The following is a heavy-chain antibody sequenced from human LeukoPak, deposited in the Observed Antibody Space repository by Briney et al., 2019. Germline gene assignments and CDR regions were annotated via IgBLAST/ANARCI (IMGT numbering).Heavy chain of an antibody. CDR2: TSSSSSYI. V-gene: IGHV3-21*01. Sequence: GGSLRLSCAASGFTFSSYSMNWVRQAPGKGLEWVSSTSSSSSYIYYADSVKGRFTISRDNAKNSLYLQMNSLRAEDTAVYYCARDRSYSSSAFDIWGQGTMVTVSS. J-gene: IGHJ3*02. CDR1: GFTFSSYS. D-gene: IGHD6-6*01. CDR3: ARDRSYSSSAFDI.